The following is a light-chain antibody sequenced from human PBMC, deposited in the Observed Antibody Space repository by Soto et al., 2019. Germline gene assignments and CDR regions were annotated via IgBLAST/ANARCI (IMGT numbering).Light chain of an antibody. CDR2: GNS. Sequence: QSVLTLSPSVSGAPGQRVTISCTGSSSNIGAGYDVHWYQQLPGTAPKLLIYGNSNRPSGVPDRFSGSKSGTSASLAITGPQPEDEADYYCQSYDSSVSGSVFGGGTKLTVL. J-gene: IGLJ2*01. CDR3: QSYDSSVSGSV. CDR1: SSNIGAGYD. V-gene: IGLV1-40*01.